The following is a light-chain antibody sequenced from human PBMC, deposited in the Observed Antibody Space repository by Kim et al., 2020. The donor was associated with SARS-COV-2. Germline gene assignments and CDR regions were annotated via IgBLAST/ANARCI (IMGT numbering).Light chain of an antibody. Sequence: DIQMTQSPPSLSASVGDRVTIVCRASQSISTYLNWYQQKPGKAPKLLIYAASNLQSGVPSMFSGSGSGTAFTLTISSLQPEDFATNYCQQSHTAPSLTFGGGTKVDIK. CDR2: AAS. V-gene: IGKV1-39*01. CDR3: QQSHTAPSLT. CDR1: QSISTY. J-gene: IGKJ4*01.